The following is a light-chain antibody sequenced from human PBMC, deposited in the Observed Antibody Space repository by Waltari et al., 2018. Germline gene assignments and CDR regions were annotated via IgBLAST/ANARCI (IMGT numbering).Light chain of an antibody. CDR2: RAS. V-gene: IGKV3-20*01. Sequence: DIVLTQSPGTASLSPGKRVTLSCRASQSVGSSSLAWYQQKPGQAPRLVIYRASRRATGIPDRFSGSGSGTDFSLTISRLEPEDFAVYYCQQHGTLPATFGQGTKVEIK. CDR1: QSVGSSS. J-gene: IGKJ1*01. CDR3: QQHGTLPAT.